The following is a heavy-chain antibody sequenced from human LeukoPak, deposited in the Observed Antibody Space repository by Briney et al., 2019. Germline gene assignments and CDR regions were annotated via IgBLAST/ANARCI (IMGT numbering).Heavy chain of an antibody. D-gene: IGHD6-19*01. J-gene: IGHJ4*02. CDR2: INWNGGST. V-gene: IGHV3-20*04. CDR1: GFTFDDYG. CDR3: ARVSDISVAAYFDY. Sequence: TGGSLRLSCAASGFTFDDYGMSWVRQAPGMGLEWVSRINWNGGSTGYADSVKGRFTISRDNAENSLYLQMNSLRAEDTALYYCARVSDISVAAYFDYWGQGTLVTVSS.